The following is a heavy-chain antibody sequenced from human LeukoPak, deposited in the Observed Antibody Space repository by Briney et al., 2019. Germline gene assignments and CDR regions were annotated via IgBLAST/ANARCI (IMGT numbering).Heavy chain of an antibody. CDR1: GYIFTSRW. D-gene: IGHD2-21*01. Sequence: ASVKLSCKASGYIFTSRWMRWVRQAPGQGHEWLGVINPTGSSTSYAHKLQGRGTRTRDTSTSTDYMELRSLRSDDTAVYYCARDASLEEISLWLDSWGQETPVTVSS. J-gene: IGHJ4*02. V-gene: IGHV1-46*04. CDR3: ARDASLEEISLWLDS. CDR2: INPTGSST.